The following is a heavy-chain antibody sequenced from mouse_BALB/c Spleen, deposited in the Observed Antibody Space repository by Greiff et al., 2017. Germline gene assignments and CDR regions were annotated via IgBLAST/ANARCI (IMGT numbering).Heavy chain of an antibody. J-gene: IGHJ2*01. CDR2: INSNGGST. V-gene: IGHV5-6-3*01. CDR3: TRDAYYFDY. CDR1: GFTFSSYG. Sequence: DVHLVESGGGLVQPGGSLKLSCAASGFTFSSYGMSWVRQTPDKRLELVATINSNGGSTYYPDSVKGRFTISRDNAKNTLYLQMSSLKSEDTAMYYCTRDAYYFDYWGQGTTLTVSS.